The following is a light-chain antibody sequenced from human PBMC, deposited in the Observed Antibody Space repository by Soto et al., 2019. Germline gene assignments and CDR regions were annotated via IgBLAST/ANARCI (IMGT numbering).Light chain of an antibody. CDR3: CSYAGTYTVV. CDR2: EVS. CDR1: SSDVGDYNY. J-gene: IGLJ2*01. Sequence: QSVLTQPRSVSGSPGQSVTISCTGTSSDVGDYNYVSWYQQHPGKAPKFIIYEVSKRPSGVPDRFSGSKSGNTASLTISGLQAEDGADYYCCSYAGTYTVVFGGGTKLTVL. V-gene: IGLV2-11*01.